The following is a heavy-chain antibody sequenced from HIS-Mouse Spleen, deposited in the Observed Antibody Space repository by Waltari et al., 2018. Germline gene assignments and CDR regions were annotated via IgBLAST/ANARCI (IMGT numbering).Heavy chain of an antibody. V-gene: IGHV1-8*01. CDR1: GYTFHSYV. CDR2: MNPNSGNT. J-gene: IGHJ4*02. Sequence: QVQPVQSGAEVKKPGASVKVYCKASGYTFHSYVINVVRQATGQGLEWMGWMNPNSGNTGYAQKFQGRVTLTRNTSISTAYMELSSLRSEDTAVYYCARGHDYSNYFDYWGQGTLVTVSS. CDR3: ARGHDYSNYFDY. D-gene: IGHD4-4*01.